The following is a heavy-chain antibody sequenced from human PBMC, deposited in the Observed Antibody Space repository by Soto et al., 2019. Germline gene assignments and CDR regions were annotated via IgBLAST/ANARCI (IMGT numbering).Heavy chain of an antibody. CDR3: AREKGRLVGATTYDAFDI. Sequence: QVQLVQSGAEVKKPGASVKVSCKASGYTFTSYYMHWVRQAPGPGLEWMGIINPSGGRTSYAQKFQGRVTRTRDTSTSTGSMELSSRRSEDTAVYYCAREKGRLVGATTYDAFDIWRQGTKVPVPS. V-gene: IGHV1-46*01. CDR2: INPSGGRT. CDR1: GYTFTSYY. J-gene: IGHJ3*02. D-gene: IGHD1-26*01.